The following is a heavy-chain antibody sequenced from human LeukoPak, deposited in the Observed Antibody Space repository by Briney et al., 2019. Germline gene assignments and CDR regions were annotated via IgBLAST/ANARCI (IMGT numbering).Heavy chain of an antibody. CDR1: GYTFTGYY. CDR2: TNPNSGGT. V-gene: IGHV1-2*02. J-gene: IGHJ3*02. Sequence: ASVKVSCKASGYTFTGYYMHWVRQAPGQGLEWMGWTNPNSGGTNYAQKFQGRVTMTRDTSISTAYMELSRLRSDDTAVYYCARLRYFDRSGAFDIWGQGTMVTVSS. D-gene: IGHD3-9*01. CDR3: ARLRYFDRSGAFDI.